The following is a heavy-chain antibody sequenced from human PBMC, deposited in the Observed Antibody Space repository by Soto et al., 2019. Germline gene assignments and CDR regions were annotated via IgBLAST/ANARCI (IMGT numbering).Heavy chain of an antibody. D-gene: IGHD5-12*01. V-gene: IGHV3-23*01. CDR1: GFIYSIYA. Sequence: GSLRLSCTASGFIYSIYAMAWVRQAPGKGLEWVSAISGSGGETYYADSVKGRFTISRDNSKNTVYLQMTNLRAEDTAVHYCAKEIAVAVATPPEYWGQGTLVTVSS. J-gene: IGHJ4*02. CDR2: ISGSGGET. CDR3: AKEIAVAVATPPEY.